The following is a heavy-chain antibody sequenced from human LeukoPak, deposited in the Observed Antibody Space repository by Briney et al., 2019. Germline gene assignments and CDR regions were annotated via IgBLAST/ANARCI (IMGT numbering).Heavy chain of an antibody. J-gene: IGHJ4*01. Sequence: GGSLRLSCATSGFTFSSYAMIWLRQAPGKGLEWVSAISGSGGSTYYADSVKGRFTVSRDNSKNTLYLQMKSLRVDDTAVYYCQARHGYWGHGTLVTVSS. CDR2: ISGSGGST. CDR3: QARHGY. CDR1: GFTFSSYA. D-gene: IGHD6-6*01. V-gene: IGHV3-23*01.